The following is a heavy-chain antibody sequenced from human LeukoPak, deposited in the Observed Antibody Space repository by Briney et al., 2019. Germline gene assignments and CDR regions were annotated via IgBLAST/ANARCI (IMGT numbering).Heavy chain of an antibody. V-gene: IGHV4-30-4*01. CDR2: IYYSGST. D-gene: IGHD3-3*01. Sequence: SQTLSLTCTVSGGSISSGEYYWSWIRQPPGKGLEWIGYIYYSGSTYYNPSLKSRVTISVDTSKNQFSLKLSSVTAADTAVYYCARGCREYDFWSGYSNWFDPWGQGTLVTVSS. J-gene: IGHJ5*02. CDR1: GGSISSGEYY. CDR3: ARGCREYDFWSGYSNWFDP.